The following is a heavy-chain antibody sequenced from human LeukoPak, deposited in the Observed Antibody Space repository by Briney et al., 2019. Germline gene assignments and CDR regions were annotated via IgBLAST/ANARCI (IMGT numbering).Heavy chain of an antibody. CDR3: ARSSWIQLFYYFDY. D-gene: IGHD5-18*01. Sequence: PSETLSLTCTVSVGSTSRYYRSWIRQPPGRGLEWSGHIYYNERTNYNPSRKSRVTISVDTSKNQFSLKLSSVTAADTAVYYCARSSWIQLFYYFDYWGQGTLVTVSS. CDR1: VGSTSRYY. CDR2: IYYNERT. V-gene: IGHV4-59*01. J-gene: IGHJ4*02.